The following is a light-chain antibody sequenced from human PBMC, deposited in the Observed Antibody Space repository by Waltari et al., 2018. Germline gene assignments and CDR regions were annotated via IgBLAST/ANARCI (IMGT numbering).Light chain of an antibody. CDR2: VNSDGSH. J-gene: IGLJ3*02. CDR3: QTGGHGTWV. V-gene: IGLV4-69*01. CDR1: SGHSSNV. Sequence: QLVLTQSPSASASLGASVKLTCTLNSGHSSNVIAWHQQQPEKGPRYLMKVNSDGSHSKGDEIPDRFSGSSSGAERYLTISSLQSEDEADYYCQTGGHGTWVFGGGTKLTVL.